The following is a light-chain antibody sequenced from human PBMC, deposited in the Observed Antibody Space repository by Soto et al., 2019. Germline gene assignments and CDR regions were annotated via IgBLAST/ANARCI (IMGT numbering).Light chain of an antibody. CDR3: AAWDDSLNGVV. J-gene: IGLJ2*01. CDR2: SNN. CDR1: SSNIGSNT. V-gene: IGLV1-44*01. Sequence: QSVLTQPPSASGTPGQRVTISCSGSSSNIGSNTVNWYQQLPGTAPKLLIYSNNQRPSGVPDRFFGSKSGTSASLAISGLQSEDEAHYYCAAWDDSLNGVVFGGGTKLTVL.